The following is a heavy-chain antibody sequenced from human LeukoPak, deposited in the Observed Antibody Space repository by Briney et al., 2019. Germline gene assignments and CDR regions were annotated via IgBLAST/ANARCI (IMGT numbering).Heavy chain of an antibody. CDR1: EYIFRNYL. CDR3: ARHGSIGARQNWFDP. J-gene: IGHJ5*02. D-gene: IGHD6-6*01. Sequence: GDPLKISCQRSEYIFRNYLFGWVRQMPGKGLDWMGIFYPGDSDTSNNPSFKGQVTISADKSINAAYLRWSSLKDSDSAMYYCARHGSIGARQNWFDPWGQGTLVSV. V-gene: IGHV5-51*01. CDR2: FYPGDSDT.